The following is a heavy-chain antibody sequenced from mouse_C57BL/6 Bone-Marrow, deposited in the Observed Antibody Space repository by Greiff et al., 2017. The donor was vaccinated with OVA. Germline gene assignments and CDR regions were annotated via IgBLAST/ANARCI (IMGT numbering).Heavy chain of an antibody. CDR3: ASLHYYGSSYVYFDV. J-gene: IGHJ1*03. V-gene: IGHV2-2*01. D-gene: IGHD1-1*01. CDR1: GFSLTSYG. CDR2: IWSGGST. Sequence: VMLVESGPGLVQPSQSLSITCTVSGFSLTSYGVHWVRQSPGKGLEWLGVIWSGGSTDYNAAFISRLSISKDNSKSQVFFKMNSLQADDTAIYYCASLHYYGSSYVYFDVWGTGTTVTVSS.